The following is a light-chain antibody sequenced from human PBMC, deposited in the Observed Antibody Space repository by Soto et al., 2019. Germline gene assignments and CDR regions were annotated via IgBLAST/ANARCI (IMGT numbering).Light chain of an antibody. Sequence: TQSPATLSVSPGERASLSCRSSQSVSSNLAWYQQKPGQTPRLLIYATSTRATGIPARFSGGGSGTEFTLTISSLQSEDVAVYYCQQYSNWPRTFGQGTKVDIK. CDR1: QSVSSN. J-gene: IGKJ1*01. V-gene: IGKV3-15*01. CDR3: QQYSNWPRT. CDR2: ATS.